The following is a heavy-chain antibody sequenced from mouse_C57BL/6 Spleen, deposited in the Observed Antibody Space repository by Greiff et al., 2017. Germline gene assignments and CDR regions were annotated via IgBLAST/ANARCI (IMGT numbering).Heavy chain of an antibody. CDR3: ARGYDYLPFAY. CDR1: GYTFTSYW. CDR2: IDPSDSET. D-gene: IGHD2-4*01. Sequence: VQLQQPGAGLVRPGSSVKLSCKASGYTFTSYWMHWVKQRPIQGLEWIGNIDPSDSETHYNQKFKDKATLTVDKSSSTAYMQLSSLTSEDSAVYYCARGYDYLPFAYWGQGTLVTVSA. V-gene: IGHV1-52*01. J-gene: IGHJ3*01.